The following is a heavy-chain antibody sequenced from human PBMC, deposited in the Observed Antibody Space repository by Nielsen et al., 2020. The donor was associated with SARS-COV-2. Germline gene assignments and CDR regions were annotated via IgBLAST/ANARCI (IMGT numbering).Heavy chain of an antibody. CDR2: ISSSSSYI. CDR1: GFTFSSYS. J-gene: IGHJ6*02. V-gene: IGHV3-21*01. Sequence: GESLKISCAASGFTFSSYSMNWVRQAPGKGLEWVSSISSSSSYIYYADSVKGRFTISRDNAKNSLYLQMNSLRAEDTAVYYCARGRDTLGPFSYYYYGMDVWGQGTTVTVSS. D-gene: IGHD3-16*02. CDR3: ARGRDTLGPFSYYYYGMDV.